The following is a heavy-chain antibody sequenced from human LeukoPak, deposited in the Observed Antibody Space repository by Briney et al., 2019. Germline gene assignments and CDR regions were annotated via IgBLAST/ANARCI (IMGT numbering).Heavy chain of an antibody. CDR3: ARGSGVRTIYGMDV. J-gene: IGHJ6*02. CDR2: MNPNSGNT. V-gene: IGHV1-8*01. D-gene: IGHD3-10*01. Sequence: ASVKVSCKASGYTFSSYDINWVRQATGQGLEWMGWMNPNSGNTGYVQKFQGRVTMTRNTSISTAYMELSSLRSEDTAVYYCARGSGVRTIYGMDVWGQGITVTVSS. CDR1: GYTFSSYD.